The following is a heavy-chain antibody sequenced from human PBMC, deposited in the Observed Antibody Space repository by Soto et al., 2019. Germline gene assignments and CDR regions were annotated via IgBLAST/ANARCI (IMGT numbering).Heavy chain of an antibody. CDR2: IYYSGST. CDR1: GGSISSYY. J-gene: IGHJ4*02. D-gene: IGHD4-17*01. V-gene: IGHV4-59*08. CDR3: ARGYGAYVLDY. Sequence: QVQLQESGPGLVKPSETLSLTCTVSGGSISSYYWSWIRQPPGKGLEWIGYIYYSGSTNYNPSLNTLVTKSVDTSNNQFSLKLTSVTAADTAVDYCARGYGAYVLDYWGQGTLVTVSS.